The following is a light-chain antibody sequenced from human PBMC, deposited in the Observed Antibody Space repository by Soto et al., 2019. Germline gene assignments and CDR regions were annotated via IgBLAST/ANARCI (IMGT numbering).Light chain of an antibody. V-gene: IGKV3-11*01. CDR1: QSVSSN. CDR3: QQRSNWPVT. J-gene: IGKJ5*01. Sequence: EIVMTQSPATLSVSPGERATLSCMASQSVSSNVAWYQQIPGQAPRLLIYAASTRATGIPARFSGSGSGTDFTLTISSLEPEDFAVYYCQQRSNWPVTFGQGTRLEIK. CDR2: AAS.